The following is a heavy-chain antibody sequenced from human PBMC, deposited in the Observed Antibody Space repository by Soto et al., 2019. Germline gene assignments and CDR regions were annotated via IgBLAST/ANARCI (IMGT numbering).Heavy chain of an antibody. Sequence: ASVKVSCKASGYTFNVYYMHWVRQAPGQALEWMGWINPNSGGTKYAQKFQGRVTLTRDTSNTTVYMEVSSLKSDDTAVYFCARDRGSTWYIDDYWGQGILVTVSS. D-gene: IGHD6-13*01. J-gene: IGHJ4*02. CDR3: ARDRGSTWYIDDY. CDR2: INPNSGGT. CDR1: GYTFNVYY. V-gene: IGHV1-2*02.